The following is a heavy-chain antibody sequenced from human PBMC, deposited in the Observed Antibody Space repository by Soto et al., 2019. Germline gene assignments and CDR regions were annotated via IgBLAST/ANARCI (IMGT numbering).Heavy chain of an antibody. CDR3: AGKIVLVPAASYYGMDV. D-gene: IGHD2-2*01. Sequence: QVQLVQSGAEVKKPGSSVKVSCKASGGTFSSYAISWVRQAPGQGLEWMGGIIPIFGTANYAQKFQVRVTITADESTSTAYMELSSLRSEDTAVYYCAGKIVLVPAASYYGMDVWGQGTTVTVSS. V-gene: IGHV1-69*12. J-gene: IGHJ6*02. CDR2: IIPIFGTA. CDR1: GGTFSSYA.